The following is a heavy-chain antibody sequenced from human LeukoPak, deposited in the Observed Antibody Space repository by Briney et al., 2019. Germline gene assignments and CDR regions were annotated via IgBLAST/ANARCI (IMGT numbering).Heavy chain of an antibody. CDR3: ARPAINDYYDSSGYYDY. D-gene: IGHD3-22*01. V-gene: IGHV5-51*01. Sequence: GESLKISCKGSGYSFTSYWIGWVRQMPGKGLEWMGIIYPGDSDTRYSPPFQGQVTISADKSISTAYLQWSSLKASDTAMYYCARPAINDYYDSSGYYDYWGQGTLVTVSS. CDR1: GYSFTSYW. CDR2: IYPGDSDT. J-gene: IGHJ4*02.